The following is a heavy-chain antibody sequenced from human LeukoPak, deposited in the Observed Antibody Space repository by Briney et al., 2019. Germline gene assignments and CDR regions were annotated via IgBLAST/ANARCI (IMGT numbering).Heavy chain of an antibody. D-gene: IGHD2-2*01. CDR2: IYHSGST. V-gene: IGHV4-4*02. CDR1: GGSISTTNW. Sequence: SETLSLTCAVSGGSISTTNWWSWVRQPPGKGLEWIGEIYHSGSTNYNPSLKSRVTISVDKSKNRFSLKLSSVADACTALYYCARTYCTTTSCYQWLDYWGQGTLVTISS. CDR3: ARTYCTTTSCYQWLDY. J-gene: IGHJ4*02.